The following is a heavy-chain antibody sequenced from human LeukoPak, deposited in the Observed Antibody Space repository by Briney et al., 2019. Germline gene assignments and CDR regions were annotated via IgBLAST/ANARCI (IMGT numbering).Heavy chain of an antibody. D-gene: IGHD6-19*01. V-gene: IGHV3-48*01. Sequence: PGGSLRLSCAASGFTFGSYTMNWVRQAPGKGLEWIAYIRTSSRTIYYADSVKGRFTISRDNAKNSLYLQMNSLRAEDTAVYYCARDSWGTGWYYFDYWGQGTVVSVSS. CDR1: GFTFGSYT. CDR2: IRTSSRTI. J-gene: IGHJ4*02. CDR3: ARDSWGTGWYYFDY.